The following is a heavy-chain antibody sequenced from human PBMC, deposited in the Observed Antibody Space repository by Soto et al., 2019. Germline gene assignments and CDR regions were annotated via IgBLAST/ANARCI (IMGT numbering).Heavy chain of an antibody. J-gene: IGHJ4*02. V-gene: IGHV1-18*01. D-gene: IGHD3-9*01. CDR2: ISPHNFNT. Sequence: QVQLVQSGAEVKKPGDSVKVSCSASGYTFTHFYITWVRQAPGQGLEWMGAISPHNFNTNFAQKFQGRVTLTTDTSTGIAYMELRGLRSDDTAVYYCARDEGGYDILTGYYKAHHFDYWGQGVLVTVSS. CDR3: ARDEGGYDILTGYYKAHHFDY. CDR1: GYTFTHFY.